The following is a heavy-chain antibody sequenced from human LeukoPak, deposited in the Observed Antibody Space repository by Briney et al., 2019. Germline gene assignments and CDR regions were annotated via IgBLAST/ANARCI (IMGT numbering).Heavy chain of an antibody. CDR2: VNPNNGVP. CDR1: GYTFTGYY. Sequence: ASVKVSCKASGYTFTGYYMHWVRQAPGQGLEWMGRVNPNNGVPNYAQKFQGRVTMTRDTAISTFYMELTSLRSDDTAVYFCAREVGYSSSYYGRFDPWGQGTLVIVSS. J-gene: IGHJ5*02. D-gene: IGHD2-2*01. CDR3: AREVGYSSSYYGRFDP. V-gene: IGHV1-2*06.